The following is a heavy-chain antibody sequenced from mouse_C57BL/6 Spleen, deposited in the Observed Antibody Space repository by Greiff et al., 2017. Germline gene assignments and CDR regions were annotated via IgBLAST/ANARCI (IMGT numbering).Heavy chain of an antibody. D-gene: IGHD4-1*01. CDR3: ARPNWDWYFDV. CDR1: GFSLTSYG. V-gene: IGHV2-2*01. J-gene: IGHJ1*03. Sequence: VQLQQSGPGLVQPSQSLSITCTVSGFSLTSYGVHWVRQSPGTGLEWLGVIWSGGSTDYNAAFISRLSISKDNSKSQVFFKMNSLQADDTAIYYCARPNWDWYFDVWGTGTTVTVSS. CDR2: IWSGGST.